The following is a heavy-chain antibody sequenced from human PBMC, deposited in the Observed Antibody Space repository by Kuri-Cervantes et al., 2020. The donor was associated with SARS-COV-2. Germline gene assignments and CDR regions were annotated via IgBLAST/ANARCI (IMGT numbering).Heavy chain of an antibody. J-gene: IGHJ6*02. V-gene: IGHV4-61*02. CDR3: ARGTVGAPGGGMDV. Sequence: LRLSCTVSGGSISSGSYYWSWIRQPAGKGLEWIGRIYTSGSTNYNPSLKSRVTISVDTSKNRFSLKLSSVTAADTAVYYCARGTVGAPGGGMDVWGQGTTVTVSS. CDR1: GGSISSGSYY. D-gene: IGHD1-26*01. CDR2: IYTSGST.